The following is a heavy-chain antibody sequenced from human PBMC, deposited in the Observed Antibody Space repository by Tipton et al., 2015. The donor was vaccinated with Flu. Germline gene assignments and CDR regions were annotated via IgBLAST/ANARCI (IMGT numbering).Heavy chain of an antibody. CDR2: VYYSGST. J-gene: IGHJ6*02. CDR1: GGSVSSASYH. V-gene: IGHV4-61*01. D-gene: IGHD2-2*01. CDR3: ARVPLPYCSVTNYYYQSMDV. Sequence: TLSLTCTVSGGSVSSASYHWNWIRQPPGKGLDWIGYVYYSGSTNYNPSLKSRVTISVDPSKNQFSLKLSSVTAADTAMYYCARVPLPYCSVTNYYYQSMDVWGQETTVTVSS.